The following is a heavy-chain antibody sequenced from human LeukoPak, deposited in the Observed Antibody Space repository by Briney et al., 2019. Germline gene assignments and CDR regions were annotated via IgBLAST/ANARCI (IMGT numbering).Heavy chain of an antibody. V-gene: IGHV3-11*04. CDR2: ISPGGSVI. Sequence: GGSLRLSCVGSGFIFSDFYMSWGRPAPGKGPECVSHISPGGSVIYYADSGKGGFTITRDNANNSLSLKMRGLRAEDTAGYYCAREDGYCTISTCFGSHKNWFDPWGQGTLVTVSS. D-gene: IGHD2-2*03. CDR3: AREDGYCTISTCFGSHKNWFDP. J-gene: IGHJ5*02. CDR1: GFIFSDFY.